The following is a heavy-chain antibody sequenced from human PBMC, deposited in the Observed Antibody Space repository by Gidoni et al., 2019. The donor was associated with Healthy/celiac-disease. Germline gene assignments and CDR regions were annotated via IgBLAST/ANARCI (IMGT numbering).Heavy chain of an antibody. CDR3: ARGLPNGDIVATYYFDY. D-gene: IGHD5-12*01. CDR2: IYYSGST. CDR1: GGSICSYY. V-gene: IGHV4-59*01. Sequence: QVQLQESGPGLVRPSETLSLTCTVSGGSICSYYWSWIRQPPGKGLQWIGYIYYSGSTNYNPSLKSRVTISVDTSKNQFSLKLSSVTAADTAVYYCARGLPNGDIVATYYFDYWGQGTLVTVSS. J-gene: IGHJ4*02.